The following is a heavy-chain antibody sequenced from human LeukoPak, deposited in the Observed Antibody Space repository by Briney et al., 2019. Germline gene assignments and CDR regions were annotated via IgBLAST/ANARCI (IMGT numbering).Heavy chain of an antibody. CDR1: GFAFNKYW. V-gene: IGHV3-23*01. CDR3: AKVGYGRRFDY. CDR2: ISGSGGST. D-gene: IGHD2-8*01. Sequence: PGGSLRLSCAASGFAFNKYWMHWVRQTPGKGLEWVSAISGSGGSTYYADSVKGRFTISRDNSKNTLYLQMNSLRAEDTAVYYCAKVGYGRRFDYWGQGTLVTVSS. J-gene: IGHJ4*02.